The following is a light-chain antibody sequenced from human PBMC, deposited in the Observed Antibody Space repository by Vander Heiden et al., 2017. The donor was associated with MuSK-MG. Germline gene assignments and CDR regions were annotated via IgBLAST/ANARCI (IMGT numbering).Light chain of an antibody. V-gene: IGKV3-11*01. CDR1: QSVSSF. CDR2: DAS. CDR3: QQRCNWPLT. J-gene: IGKJ4*01. Sequence: EIVLTQSPATLSLSPGEGATLSCRASQSVSSFLAWYQQKPGQAPRLLIYDASNRATGIPSRFSGSGSWTDFTLTISSLEPEDFSVYYCQQRCNWPLTFGGGTKVEIK.